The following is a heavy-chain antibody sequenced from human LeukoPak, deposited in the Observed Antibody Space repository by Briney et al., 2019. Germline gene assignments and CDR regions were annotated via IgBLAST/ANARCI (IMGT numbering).Heavy chain of an antibody. Sequence: SVKVSCKASGYTFTSYAMNWVRQAPGQGLEWMGGIIPIFGTANYAQKFQGRVTITTDESTSTAYMELSSLRSEDTAVYYCASGIPDREVVPAALWGNWFDPWGQGTLVTVSS. V-gene: IGHV1-69*05. CDR3: ASGIPDREVVPAALWGNWFDP. J-gene: IGHJ5*02. D-gene: IGHD2-2*01. CDR2: IIPIFGTA. CDR1: GYTFTSYA.